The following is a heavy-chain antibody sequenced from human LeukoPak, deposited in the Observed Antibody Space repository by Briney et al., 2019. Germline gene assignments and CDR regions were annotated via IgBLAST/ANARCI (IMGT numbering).Heavy chain of an antibody. CDR1: GFTFSSYA. J-gene: IGHJ5*02. Sequence: DPGGSLRLSCAASGFTFSSYAMSWVRQAPGKGLEWVSAISGSGSTNYADSVKGRFTISRDNSKNTLYLQMNSLRAEDTAVYYCAKAAVAVLDWFDPWGQGTLVTVSS. V-gene: IGHV3-23*01. D-gene: IGHD6-19*01. CDR3: AKAAVAVLDWFDP. CDR2: ISGSGST.